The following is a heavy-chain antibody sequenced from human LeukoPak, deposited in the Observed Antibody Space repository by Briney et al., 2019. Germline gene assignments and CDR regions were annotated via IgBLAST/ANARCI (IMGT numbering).Heavy chain of an antibody. Sequence: PSETLSLTCRVSVDSNSSDHWSWVRQPPGKGLEWIGYIHNSGSTMYNPSLKSRVTISVDTSKNHFSLKLSSVTAADTAVYYCATSSTISGYFLFQHWGQGALVTVSS. CDR3: ATSSTISGYFLFQH. CDR1: VDSNSSDH. J-gene: IGHJ1*01. CDR2: IHNSGST. V-gene: IGHV4-59*01. D-gene: IGHD3-22*01.